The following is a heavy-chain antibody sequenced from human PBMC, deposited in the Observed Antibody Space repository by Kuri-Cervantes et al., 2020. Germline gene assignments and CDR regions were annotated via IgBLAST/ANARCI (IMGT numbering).Heavy chain of an antibody. CDR2: IWYDGSNK. J-gene: IGHJ6*02. Sequence: GGSLRPSCAASGFTFSSYGMHWVRLAAGNGLEWVAVIWYDGSNKYYADSVTGRFTISRDNSKNTLYLQMNRLRAEDTAVYYCARDGSVGADYYYYGMDVWGQGTTVTVSS. CDR1: GFTFSSYG. CDR3: ARDGSVGADYYYYGMDV. V-gene: IGHV3-33*01. D-gene: IGHD1-26*01.